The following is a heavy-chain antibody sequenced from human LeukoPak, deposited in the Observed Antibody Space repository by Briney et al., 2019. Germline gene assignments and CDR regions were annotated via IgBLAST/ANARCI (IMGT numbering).Heavy chain of an antibody. CDR1: GGSISSYY. J-gene: IGHJ4*02. CDR2: IYYSGST. Sequence: PSETLSLTCTVSGGSISSYYWSWIRQPPGKGLEWIGYIYYSGSTNYNPSLKSRVTISVDTSKNQFSLKLSSVTAADTAVYYCARGQIRTRGLDYWGQGTLVTVSS. V-gene: IGHV4-59*12. CDR3: ARGQIRTRGLDY. D-gene: IGHD3-10*01.